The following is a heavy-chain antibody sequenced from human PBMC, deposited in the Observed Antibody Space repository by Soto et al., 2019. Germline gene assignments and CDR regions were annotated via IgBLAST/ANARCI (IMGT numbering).Heavy chain of an antibody. Sequence: EVQLVESGGGLVKPGGSLRLSCAASGFTFSNAWMSWVRQAPGKGLEWVGRIKSKTDGGTTDYAAPVKGRFTISRDDSKNTLYLQMNSLKTEDTAVYYCTTAALYYDSRPDAFDIWGQGTMVTVSS. CDR3: TTAALYYDSRPDAFDI. V-gene: IGHV3-15*01. CDR1: GFTFSNAW. J-gene: IGHJ3*02. D-gene: IGHD3-22*01. CDR2: IKSKTDGGTT.